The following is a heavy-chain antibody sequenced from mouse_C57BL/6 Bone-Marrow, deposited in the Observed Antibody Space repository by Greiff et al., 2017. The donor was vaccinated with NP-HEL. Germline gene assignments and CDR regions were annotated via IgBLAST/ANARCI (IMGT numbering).Heavy chain of an antibody. CDR1: GYTFTNYW. V-gene: IGHV1-72*01. J-gene: IGHJ2*01. CDR3: ARYYYGSGYFDY. CDR2: IDPNRGGT. Sequence: QVQLQQPGAELVKPGASVKLSCKASGYTFTNYWMHWVKQRPGRGLEWIGRIDPNRGGTKYNEKFKSKATLTVDKPSSTASMQLSSLTSEYSAVYYCARYYYGSGYFDYWGQGTTLTVSS. D-gene: IGHD1-1*01.